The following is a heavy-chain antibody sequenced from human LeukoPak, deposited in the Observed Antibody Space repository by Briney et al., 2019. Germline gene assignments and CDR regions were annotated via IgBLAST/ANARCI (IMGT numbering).Heavy chain of an antibody. CDR3: AKDIWQQLALFDY. V-gene: IGHV3-9*01. J-gene: IGHJ4*02. CDR2: IIWNSGTI. D-gene: IGHD6-13*01. Sequence: GGSLRLSCAASGFTFADYAMHWVRQAPGKGLEYVSGIIWNSGTIGYADSVKGRFTISGNNAKNSLYLQINSLRPKDTALYYCAKDIWQQLALFDYWGQGTLVTVSS. CDR1: GFTFADYA.